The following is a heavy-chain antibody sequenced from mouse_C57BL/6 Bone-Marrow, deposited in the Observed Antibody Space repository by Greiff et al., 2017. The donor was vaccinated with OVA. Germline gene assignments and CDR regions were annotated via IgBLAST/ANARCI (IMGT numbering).Heavy chain of an antibody. CDR2: ILPGSGST. J-gene: IGHJ1*03. D-gene: IGHD1-1*01. Sequence: VQVVESGAELMKPGASVKLSCTASGYTFPGSWIEWVKQRPGHGLEWIGEILPGSGSTNYNEKFKGKATLTADTSSNTAYMQLSSLTTEDSAIYYCAREGYYGRSRDWYFDVWGTGTTVTVSS. V-gene: IGHV1-9*01. CDR1: GYTFPGSW. CDR3: AREGYYGRSRDWYFDV.